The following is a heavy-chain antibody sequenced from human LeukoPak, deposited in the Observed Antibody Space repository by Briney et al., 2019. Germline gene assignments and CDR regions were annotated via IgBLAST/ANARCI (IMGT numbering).Heavy chain of an antibody. CDR1: GFTFSSYG. CDR2: VSGSGGST. V-gene: IGHV3-23*01. D-gene: IGHD6-13*01. J-gene: IGHJ4*02. Sequence: PGGSLRLSCAASGFTFSSYGMTWVRQAPGKGLEWVSSVSGSGGSTFYADSVKGRFTISRDNSKNTLYLQTSSLRAEDTAVYYCAKGGQQLRSGYFDYWGQGTLVTVSS. CDR3: AKGGQQLRSGYFDY.